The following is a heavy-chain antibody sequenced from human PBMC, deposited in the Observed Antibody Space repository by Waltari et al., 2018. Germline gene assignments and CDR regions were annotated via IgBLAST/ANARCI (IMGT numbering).Heavy chain of an antibody. V-gene: IGHV3-21*01. J-gene: IGHJ4*02. D-gene: IGHD2-21*02. CDR3: ARAQADYGGNSGFDY. Sequence: EVQLVESGGGLVKPGGSLRLSCAASGFTFSSYSMNWVRKAPGKGLEWVSSISSSSSDIYYAYSVKGRFTISRDNAKNSLYLQMNSLRAEDTAVYYCARAQADYGGNSGFDYWGQGTLVTVSS. CDR1: GFTFSSYS. CDR2: ISSSSSDI.